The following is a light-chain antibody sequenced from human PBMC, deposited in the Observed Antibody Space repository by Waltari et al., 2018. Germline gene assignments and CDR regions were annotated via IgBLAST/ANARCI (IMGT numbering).Light chain of an antibody. J-gene: IGKJ3*01. CDR1: QSVIRNW. CDR3: QQYGGSAFT. CDR2: GVS. V-gene: IGKV3-20*01. Sequence: IVLAQSPGTLSLSPGERATLSCRASQSVIRNWLAWYQQKPGQSPRLLIYGVSSRASGIPDRFSGSGSGTDFTLTINRLEPEDFAVYYCQQYGGSAFTCGPGTRVDIK.